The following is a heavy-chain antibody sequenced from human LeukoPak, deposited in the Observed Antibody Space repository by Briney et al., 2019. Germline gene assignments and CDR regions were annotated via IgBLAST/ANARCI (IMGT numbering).Heavy chain of an antibody. CDR2: ISSNGGST. J-gene: IGHJ6*02. D-gene: IGHD6-13*01. CDR1: GFTFSSYA. CDR3: TKNIATTGSNGMDV. V-gene: IGHV3-23*01. Sequence: GGSLRLSCAASGFTFSSYAMRWVRQAPGKGLEWVSAISSNGGSTYYADSVKGRFTISRDNSKNTLFLQMNSLRAEDTAVYYCTKNIATTGSNGMDVWGQGTTVTVSS.